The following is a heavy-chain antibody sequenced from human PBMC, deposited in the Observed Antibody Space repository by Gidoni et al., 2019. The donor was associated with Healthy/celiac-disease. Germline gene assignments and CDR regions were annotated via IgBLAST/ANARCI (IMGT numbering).Heavy chain of an antibody. J-gene: IGHJ6*02. Sequence: QVQLVQSGAEVKKPGASVKVSCKAYGYTFTSYYMHWVRQAPGQGLEWMGIINPSGGSTSYAQKFQGRVTMTRDTSTSTVYMELSSLRSEDTAVYYCASPYYDFWSGYQYYYYYGMDVWGQGTTVTVSS. V-gene: IGHV1-46*01. CDR2: INPSGGST. CDR1: GYTFTSYY. CDR3: ASPYYDFWSGYQYYYYYGMDV. D-gene: IGHD3-3*01.